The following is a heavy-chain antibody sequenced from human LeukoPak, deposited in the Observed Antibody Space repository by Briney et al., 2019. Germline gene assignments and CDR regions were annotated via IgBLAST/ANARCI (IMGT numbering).Heavy chain of an antibody. V-gene: IGHV4-38-2*02. CDR2: VFHRGTT. J-gene: IGHJ3*02. CDR3: AFWVGSSYAFDI. D-gene: IGHD6-6*01. CDR1: GYSINSAFY. Sequence: SETLSLTCTVSGYSINSAFYWGWIRVPPGKGLEWIGSVFHRGTTYYNSSLKSRVTISVDTSKNQFSLKLSSVTAADTAVYYCAFWVGSSYAFDIWGQGTMVTVSS.